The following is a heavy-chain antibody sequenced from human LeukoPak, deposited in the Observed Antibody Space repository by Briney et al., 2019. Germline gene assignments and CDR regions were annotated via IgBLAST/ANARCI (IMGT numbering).Heavy chain of an antibody. D-gene: IGHD1-7*01. V-gene: IGHV3-30*01. CDR2: ISYDGSNK. CDR1: GFTFSSYA. J-gene: IGHJ4*02. CDR3: AREAWYNWNWRPHFFDY. Sequence: PGGSLRLSCAASGFTFSSYAMHRVRQAPGKGLEWVAVISYDGSNKYYADSVKGRFTISRDNSKNTLYLQMNSLRAEDTAVYYCAREAWYNWNWRPHFFDYWGQGTLVTVSS.